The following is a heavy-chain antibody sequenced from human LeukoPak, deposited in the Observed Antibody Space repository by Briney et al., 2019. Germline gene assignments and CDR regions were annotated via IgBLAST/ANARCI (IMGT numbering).Heavy chain of an antibody. J-gene: IGHJ4*02. D-gene: IGHD5-12*01. CDR2: IIPIFGTA. CDR3: ARGGGYDYPDY. V-gene: IGHV1-69*13. CDR1: GGTFSSYA. Sequence: ASVKVSCKASGGTFSSYAISWVRQAPGQGLEWMGGIIPIFGTANYAQKFQGRVTITADESTSTAYMELSSLRSDDTAVYYCARGGGYDYPDYWGQGTLVTVSS.